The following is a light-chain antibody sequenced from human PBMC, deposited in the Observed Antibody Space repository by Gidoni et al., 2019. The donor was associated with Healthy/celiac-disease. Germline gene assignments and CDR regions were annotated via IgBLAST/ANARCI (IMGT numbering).Light chain of an antibody. CDR3: MQALQTPRT. CDR1: QSLLHSNGYNY. CDR2: LGS. Sequence: IGMTRSPLSLPVTPGEPASISCRSSQSLLHSNGYNYLDWYLQKPGQSPQLLIYLGSNRASGVPDRFSGSGSGTDFTLKISRVEAEDVGVYYCMQALQTPRTFGQGTKLEIK. V-gene: IGKV2-28*01. J-gene: IGKJ2*01.